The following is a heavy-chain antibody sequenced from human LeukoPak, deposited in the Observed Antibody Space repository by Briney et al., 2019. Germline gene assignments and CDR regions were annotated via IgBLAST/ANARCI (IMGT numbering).Heavy chain of an antibody. D-gene: IGHD3-10*01. CDR2: INDSGSS. V-gene: IGHV4-34*01. Sequence: SETLSLTCAVYGGSFGGYYWSWIRQPPGKGLEWIGEINDSGSSNYIPSLKSRVTISVARTKKQFSLKLSSVSAADTAVYYCARFKGDYYYGSGSYYNAYSFDYWGQGTLVTVSS. CDR3: ARFKGDYYYGSGSYYNAYSFDY. J-gene: IGHJ4*02. CDR1: GGSFGGYY.